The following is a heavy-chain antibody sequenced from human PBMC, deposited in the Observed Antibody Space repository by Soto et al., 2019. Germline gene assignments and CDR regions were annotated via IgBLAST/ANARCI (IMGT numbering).Heavy chain of an antibody. CDR1: SDSISSYY. CDR3: ARGTSWQLPFDY. CDR2: ISYSGST. D-gene: IGHD6-13*01. Sequence: SETLSLTCTVSSDSISSYYWSWIRQPPGKRLEWIGYISYSGSTDYNPSLKSRVTISGDTSKNQFSLKVSSVTPADTAVYYCARGTSWQLPFDYWGQGTLVTVSS. J-gene: IGHJ4*02. V-gene: IGHV4-59*01.